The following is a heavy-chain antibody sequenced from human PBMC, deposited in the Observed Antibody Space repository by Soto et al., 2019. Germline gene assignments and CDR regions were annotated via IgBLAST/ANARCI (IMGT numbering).Heavy chain of an antibody. V-gene: IGHV4-34*01. CDR3: ARGRYCTSTTCYTPRFDP. J-gene: IGHJ5*02. CDR1: GGSFSGYY. Sequence: SETLSLTCAVYGGSFSGYYWSWIRQPPGKGLEWIGEINHHSGSTNYNPSLKSRVTISVDMSKNQFSLNLNSVTAADTAVYYCARGRYCTSTTCYTPRFDPWGQGTLVTVS. CDR2: INHHSGST. D-gene: IGHD2-2*02.